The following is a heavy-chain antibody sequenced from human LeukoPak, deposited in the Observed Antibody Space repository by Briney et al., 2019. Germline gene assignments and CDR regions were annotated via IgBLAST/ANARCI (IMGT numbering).Heavy chain of an antibody. CDR3: ARDTGYSSGWYVY. J-gene: IGHJ4*02. CDR1: GGFFSGYY. Sequence: SETLSPTCAVDGGFFSGYYWSWIHQPPREGLEWIGEINHSGSTNYTPSLKGRVTISVDTAKNQFPLKMSAVTAAHTAVYYCARDTGYSSGWYVYWGQGTLVTVSS. CDR2: INHSGST. V-gene: IGHV4-34*01. D-gene: IGHD6-19*01.